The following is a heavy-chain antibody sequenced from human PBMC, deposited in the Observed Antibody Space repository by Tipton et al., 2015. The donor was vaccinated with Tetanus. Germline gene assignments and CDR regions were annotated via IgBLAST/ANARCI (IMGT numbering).Heavy chain of an antibody. D-gene: IGHD2-15*01. CDR3: ARDLCSGGHCYSTHPGYFDQ. V-gene: IGHV4-59*12. Sequence: GLVKPSQTLSLTCAISGDSVSSNRAAWSWIRQPPGKGLEWIGYIYYSGSTNYNSSLKSRVTMSRDSSKNQLSLKLTSVTAADTAIYYCARDLCSGGHCYSTHPGYFDQWGQGTLVTVSS. CDR1: GDSVSSNRAA. J-gene: IGHJ4*02. CDR2: IYYSGST.